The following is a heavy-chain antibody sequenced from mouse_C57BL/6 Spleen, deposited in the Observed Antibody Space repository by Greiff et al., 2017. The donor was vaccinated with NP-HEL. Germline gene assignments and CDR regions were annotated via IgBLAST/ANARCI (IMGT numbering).Heavy chain of an antibody. J-gene: IGHJ4*01. Sequence: VQLKESGPGLVKPSQSLSLTCSVTGYSITSGYYWNWIRQFPGNKLEWMGYISYDGSNNYNPYLKNQISITRDTSKNQFFLKLNSVTTEDTATYYCARDPHYSNYYAMDYWGQGTSVTVSS. CDR2: ISYDGSN. CDR1: GYSITSGYY. V-gene: IGHV3-6*01. D-gene: IGHD2-5*01. CDR3: ARDPHYSNYYAMDY.